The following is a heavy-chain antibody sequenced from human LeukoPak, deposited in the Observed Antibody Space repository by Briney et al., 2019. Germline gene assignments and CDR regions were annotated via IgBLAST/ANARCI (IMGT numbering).Heavy chain of an antibody. CDR2: IYYSGST. J-gene: IGHJ3*02. CDR3: AREGRITMIVVAGAFDI. Sequence: PSETLSLTCTVSGGSISSSSYYWGWIRQPPGKGLEWIGSIYYSGSTYYNPSLKSRVTISVDTSKNQFSLKLSSVTAADTAVYYCAREGRITMIVVAGAFDIWGQGTMVTVSS. CDR1: GGSISSSSYY. V-gene: IGHV4-39*07. D-gene: IGHD3-22*01.